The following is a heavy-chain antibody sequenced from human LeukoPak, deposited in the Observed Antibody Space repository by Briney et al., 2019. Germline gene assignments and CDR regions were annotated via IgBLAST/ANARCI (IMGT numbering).Heavy chain of an antibody. CDR2: ISSSSSYI. CDR3: ARDPGGGYSYYFDY. CDR1: GFTFSSYS. V-gene: IGHV3-21*01. Sequence: PGGSLRLSCAASGFTFSSYSMNWVRQAPGKGLEWVSSISSSSSYIYYADSVKGRFTISRDNAKSSLYLQMNSLRAEDTAVYYCARDPGGGYSYYFDYWGQGILVTVSS. J-gene: IGHJ4*02. D-gene: IGHD5-12*01.